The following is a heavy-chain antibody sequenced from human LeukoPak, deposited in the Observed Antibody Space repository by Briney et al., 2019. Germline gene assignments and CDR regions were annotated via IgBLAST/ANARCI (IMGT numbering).Heavy chain of an antibody. Sequence: SETLSLTCSVSGGSISSDYWGWIRQPPGKGLEWIGYIYYSGSTNYNPSLKSRVTILVDASKNQFSLKLSSVTAADTAVYYCARSHPLGGYYYYGMDVWGQGTTVTVSS. D-gene: IGHD3-16*01. CDR1: GGSISSDY. J-gene: IGHJ6*02. CDR2: IYYSGST. V-gene: IGHV4-59*01. CDR3: ARSHPLGGYYYYGMDV.